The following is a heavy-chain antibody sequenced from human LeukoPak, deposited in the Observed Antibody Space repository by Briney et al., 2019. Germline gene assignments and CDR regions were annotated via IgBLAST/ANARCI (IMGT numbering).Heavy chain of an antibody. Sequence: PSETLSLTCTVSGGSITSYYWTWIRQPPGEGLEWIGYIYYSGSTSYNPSLKSRVTISVDTSKNQFSLKLSSVTAADTAVYYCARGGVNYKIAGPWGQGALVTVSS. J-gene: IGHJ5*02. CDR1: GGSITSYY. CDR2: IYYSGST. D-gene: IGHD3-10*01. V-gene: IGHV4-59*01. CDR3: ARGGVNYKIAGP.